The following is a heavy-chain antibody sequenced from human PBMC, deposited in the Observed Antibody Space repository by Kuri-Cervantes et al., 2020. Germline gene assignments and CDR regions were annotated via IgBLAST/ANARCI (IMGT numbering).Heavy chain of an antibody. V-gene: IGHV4-4*07. D-gene: IGHD3-22*01. J-gene: IGHJ5*02. CDR1: GGSISSYY. CDR3: ARHCEDGYYYDSRNNWFDP. Sequence: ESLKISCTVSGGSISSYYWSWIRQPAGKGLEWIGRIYTSGSANYNPSLKSRVTISVDTSKNQFSLKLSSVTAADTAVYYCARHCEDGYYYDSRNNWFDPWGQGTLVTVSS. CDR2: IYTSGSA.